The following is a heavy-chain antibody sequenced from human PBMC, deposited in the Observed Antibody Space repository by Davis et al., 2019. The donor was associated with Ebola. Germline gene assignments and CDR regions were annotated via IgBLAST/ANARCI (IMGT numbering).Heavy chain of an antibody. Sequence: PSETLSLTCAISGDSVSGSSGAWNWIRQSPSGGLEWLGRTYYSSKWYYDYAVSVKSRITINPDTSKNQFSLQLNSVTPEDAAVYFCARGWLRGAMDVWGKGTTVTVSS. V-gene: IGHV6-1*01. CDR1: GDSVSGSSGA. CDR2: TYYSSKWYY. J-gene: IGHJ6*04. D-gene: IGHD5-12*01. CDR3: ARGWLRGAMDV.